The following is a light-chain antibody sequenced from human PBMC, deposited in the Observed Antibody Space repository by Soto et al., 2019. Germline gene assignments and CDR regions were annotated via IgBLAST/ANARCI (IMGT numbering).Light chain of an antibody. V-gene: IGKV1-5*01. J-gene: IGKJ1*01. CDR1: QNVENY. CDR2: HAS. CDR3: QQYDTYLS. Sequence: DIQITQSPSTLSASFADRVTTTCRASQNVENYLAWYQQKPGKAPPLLIYHASNLESGVPSRFSGSGSGTEFTLTISSLQPDDVATYYCQQYDTYLSFGQGTKVDIK.